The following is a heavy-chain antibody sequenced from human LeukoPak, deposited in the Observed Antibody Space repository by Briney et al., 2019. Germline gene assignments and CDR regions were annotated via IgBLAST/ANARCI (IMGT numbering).Heavy chain of an antibody. CDR3: ARGEAVGYTVERLW. V-gene: IGHV3-23*01. J-gene: IGHJ4*02. D-gene: IGHD5/OR15-5a*01. CDR2: ISGSGYDT. Sequence: GGSLTLSCAASGFTFSSYVMSWVRQAPGKGLEWVSGISGSGYDTYYTDSVKGRFTISRDNSKNTLHLQMNSLRAEDTAVYYCARGEAVGYTVERLWWGQGTLVTVSS. CDR1: GFTFSSYV.